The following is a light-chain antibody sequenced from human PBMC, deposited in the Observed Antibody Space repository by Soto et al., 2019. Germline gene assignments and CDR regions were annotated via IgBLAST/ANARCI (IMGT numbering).Light chain of an antibody. CDR3: QQYNSYSPYT. V-gene: IGKV1-5*03. Sequence: DIKMTQSPSTLSASVGDRVTITCRASQSISSWLAWYQQKPGKAPKLLIYKASSLESGVQSRFSGSGSGTEFTLTISSLQPDDFATYYCQQYNSYSPYTFGQGTKLEIK. CDR1: QSISSW. CDR2: KAS. J-gene: IGKJ2*01.